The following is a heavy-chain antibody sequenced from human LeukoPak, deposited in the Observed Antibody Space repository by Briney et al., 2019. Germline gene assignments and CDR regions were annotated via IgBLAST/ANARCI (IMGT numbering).Heavy chain of an antibody. D-gene: IGHD5-18*01. CDR2: ISSSSSYI. V-gene: IGHV3-21*01. Sequence: PGGSLRLSCAASGFTFSSYSMNWVRQAPGKGLEWVSSISSSSSYIYYADSVKGRFTISRDNAKNTLYLQMNSLRAEDTAVYYCARVVDTHFDYWGQGTLVTVSS. CDR3: ARVVDTHFDY. CDR1: GFTFSSYS. J-gene: IGHJ4*02.